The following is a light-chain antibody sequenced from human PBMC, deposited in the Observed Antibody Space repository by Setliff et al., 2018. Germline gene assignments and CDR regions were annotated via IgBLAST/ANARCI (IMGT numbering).Light chain of an antibody. CDR2: EVG. CDR3: MSYTTIRTYV. J-gene: IGLJ1*01. CDR1: SSDVGAYSH. V-gene: IGLV2-14*01. Sequence: QSALTQPASVSGSPGQSITISCAGTSSDVGAYSHVSWYQQYPGKAPKLMISEVGNRPSGVSYRFSGSKSGNTASLTISGLQAEDEADYYCMSYTTIRTYVFGTGTKVTVL.